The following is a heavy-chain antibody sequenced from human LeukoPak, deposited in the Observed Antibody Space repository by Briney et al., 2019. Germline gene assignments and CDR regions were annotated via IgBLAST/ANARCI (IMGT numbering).Heavy chain of an antibody. V-gene: IGHV3-23*01. CDR3: AKAGSASTVLGPNWFDP. D-gene: IGHD2-8*02. J-gene: IGHJ5*02. Sequence: SGGSLRLSCAASGFTFSSYAMSWVRQAPGKGLEWVSAISGSGGSTYYADSVKGRFTISRDNPKNTLYLQMNSLRAEDTAVYYCAKAGSASTVLGPNWFDPWGQGTLVTVSS. CDR2: ISGSGGST. CDR1: GFTFSSYA.